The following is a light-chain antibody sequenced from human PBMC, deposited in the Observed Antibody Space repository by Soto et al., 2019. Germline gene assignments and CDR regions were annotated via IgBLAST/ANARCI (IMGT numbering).Light chain of an antibody. Sequence: ILMKTSPASLSVSPGERATLYCRASQNIYSNIAWYQQRPGQAPRLLIYRASTRATGVPARFSGSGSGTEFTLTISSLQSEDFTVYYCQQYNNWPRTVGQGTKVDI. CDR3: QQYNNWPRT. V-gene: IGKV3-15*01. J-gene: IGKJ1*01. CDR1: QNIYSN. CDR2: RAS.